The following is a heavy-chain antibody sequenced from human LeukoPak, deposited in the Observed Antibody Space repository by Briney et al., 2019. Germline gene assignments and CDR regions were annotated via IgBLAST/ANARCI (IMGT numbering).Heavy chain of an antibody. J-gene: IGHJ4*02. D-gene: IGHD2-15*01. Sequence: GASVKVSCKASGGTFSSYAISWVRQAPGQGLEWMGGIIPILGTANYAQKFQGRVTITADESTSTAYMELSSLRSEDTAVYYCARDSPASPLSYCSGGSCLAPFDYWGQGTLVTVSS. CDR3: ARDSPASPLSYCSGGSCLAPFDY. V-gene: IGHV1-69*13. CDR1: GGTFSSYA. CDR2: IIPILGTA.